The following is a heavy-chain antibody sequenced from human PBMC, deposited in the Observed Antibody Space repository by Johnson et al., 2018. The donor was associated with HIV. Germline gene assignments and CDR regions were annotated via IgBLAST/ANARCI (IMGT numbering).Heavy chain of an antibody. CDR1: GFTFSSYA. V-gene: IGHV3-30*14. Sequence: VQLVESGGGLVKPGGSLRLSCAASGFTFSSYAMSWVRQAPGKGLEWVAVISYDGSNKYYADSVKGRFTISRDNSKNTLYLQMNSLRAEDTAVYYCARLSVAGDAFDIWGQGTMVTVSS. J-gene: IGHJ3*02. D-gene: IGHD6-19*01. CDR3: ARLSVAGDAFDI. CDR2: ISYDGSNK.